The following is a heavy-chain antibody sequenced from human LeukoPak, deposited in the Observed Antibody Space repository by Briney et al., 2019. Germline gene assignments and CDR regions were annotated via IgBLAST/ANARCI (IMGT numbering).Heavy chain of an antibody. Sequence: GESLKISCKGSGYSFTSYWIGWVRQMPGEGLEWMGIIYPGDSDTRYSPSFQGQVTISADKSISTAYLQWSSLKASDTAMYYCARLDCSGGSCYSYYYYGMDVWGQGTTVTVSS. D-gene: IGHD2-15*01. CDR3: ARLDCSGGSCYSYYYYGMDV. V-gene: IGHV5-51*01. CDR1: GYSFTSYW. CDR2: IYPGDSDT. J-gene: IGHJ6*02.